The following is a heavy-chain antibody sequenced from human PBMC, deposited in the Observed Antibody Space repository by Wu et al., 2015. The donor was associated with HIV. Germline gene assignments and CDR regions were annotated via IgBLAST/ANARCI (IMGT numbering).Heavy chain of an antibody. CDR1: GASVNPYY. J-gene: IGHJ6*02. Sequence: QVQLQESGPGRVKPSETLSLTCTVSGASVNPYYWTWIRQSPGRGLEWIGYISYKGNTSYSPSLKGRVTISLDMSRNQFSLKLRSATAADTAVYYCARVDLDGVYDPYYYYGMDVWGQGTTVTVSS. CDR3: ARVDLDGVYDPYYYYGMDV. V-gene: IGHV4-59*02. D-gene: IGHD2-8*01. CDR2: ISYKGNT.